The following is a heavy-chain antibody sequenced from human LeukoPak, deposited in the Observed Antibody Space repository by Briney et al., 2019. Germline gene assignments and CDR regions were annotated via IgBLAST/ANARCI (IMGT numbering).Heavy chain of an antibody. J-gene: IGHJ6*03. CDR2: INHSGST. Sequence: PSETLSLTCAVYGGSFSGYYWSWIRQPPGKGLEWIGEINHSGSTNYNPSLKSRVTISVDTSKNQFSLKLSSVTAADTAVYYCARRGSSWYSAYYYYMDVWGKGTTVTVSS. CDR3: ARRGSSWYSAYYYYMDV. D-gene: IGHD6-13*01. V-gene: IGHV4-34*01. CDR1: GGSFSGYY.